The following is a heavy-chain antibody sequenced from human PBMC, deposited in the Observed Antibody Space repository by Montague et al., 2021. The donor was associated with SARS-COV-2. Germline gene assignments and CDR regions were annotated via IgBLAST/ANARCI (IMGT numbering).Heavy chain of an antibody. CDR1: GGSIRNYY. CDR2: IYDSGNV. Sequence: SETLSLTCAVSGGSIRNYYWSWIRQPSGRGLEWIAYIYDSGNVDYNPSLKSRVTILVDTSKNQFSLKLSSVTAADTAVYYCAAQTDYYYYSLDVWGQGTTATVSS. J-gene: IGHJ6*02. V-gene: IGHV4-59*08. CDR3: AAQTDYYYYSLDV.